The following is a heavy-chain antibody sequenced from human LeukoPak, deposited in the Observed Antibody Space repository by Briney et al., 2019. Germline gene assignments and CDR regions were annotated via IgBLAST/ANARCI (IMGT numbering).Heavy chain of an antibody. D-gene: IGHD5-24*01. CDR1: GYTFTRYG. CDR3: ARDLRAGWFDP. J-gene: IGHJ5*02. CDR2: ISAYNGNT. V-gene: IGHV1-18*01. Sequence: ASVKVSCKASGYTFTRYGISWVRQAPGQGLEWMGWISAYNGNTNYAQKLQGRVTMTTDTSTSTAYMELRSLRSDDTAVCYCARDLRAGWFDPWGQGTLVTVSS.